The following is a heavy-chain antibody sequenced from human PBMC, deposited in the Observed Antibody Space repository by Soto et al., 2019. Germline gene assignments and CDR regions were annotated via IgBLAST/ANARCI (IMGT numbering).Heavy chain of an antibody. V-gene: IGHV3-23*01. Sequence: GGSLRLSCAASGFTFSSYAMSWVRQAPGKGLEWVSAISYSGGSTYYADSVKGRFTISRDNSKNTLYLQMNSLRAEDTAVYYCARKEGFNWNYAWFDPWGQGTLVTVSS. D-gene: IGHD1-7*01. CDR1: GFTFSSYA. CDR2: ISYSGGST. J-gene: IGHJ5*02. CDR3: ARKEGFNWNYAWFDP.